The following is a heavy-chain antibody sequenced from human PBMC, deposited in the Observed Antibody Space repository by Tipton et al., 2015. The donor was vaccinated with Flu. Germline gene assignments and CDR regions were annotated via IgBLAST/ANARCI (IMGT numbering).Heavy chain of an antibody. CDR1: GGSVSSGSYY. D-gene: IGHD6-6*01. Sequence: TLSLTCTVSGGSVSSGSYYWSWIRQPPGKGLEWIGRIYTSGSTNYNPSLKSRVTMSVDTSKNQFSLKLSSVTAADTAVYYCARGSGSSSFWFDPWGQGTLVTVSS. CDR2: IYTSGST. J-gene: IGHJ5*02. V-gene: IGHV4-61*02. CDR3: ARGSGSSSFWFDP.